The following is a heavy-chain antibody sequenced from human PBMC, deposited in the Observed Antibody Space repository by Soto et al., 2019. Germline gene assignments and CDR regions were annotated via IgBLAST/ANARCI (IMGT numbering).Heavy chain of an antibody. D-gene: IGHD6-19*01. CDR1: GGSISSYY. V-gene: IGHV4-59*01. Sequence: QVQLQESGPGLVKPSETLSLTCTVSGGSISSYYWSWIRQPPGKGLEWIGYIYYSGSTNYNPSLKSRVTISVDTSKNQFSLKLSSVTAADTAVYYCARAGIAVAGGEHYFDYWGQGTLVTVSS. CDR2: IYYSGST. CDR3: ARAGIAVAGGEHYFDY. J-gene: IGHJ4*02.